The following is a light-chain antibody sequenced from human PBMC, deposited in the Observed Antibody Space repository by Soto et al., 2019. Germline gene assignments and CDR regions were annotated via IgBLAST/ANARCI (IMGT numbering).Light chain of an antibody. V-gene: IGKV3-20*01. Sequence: EAVLTQSPGTLSLSPGERATLSCRASQSINNNYLAWYQQKPGQAPRLLVYGASSRAPGMPDRFSGSGSGPNFTLTISRLEPEDFAGCYCKHYAIPPITFGGGTKVQVK. CDR1: QSINNNY. CDR3: KHYAIPPIT. CDR2: GAS. J-gene: IGKJ4*01.